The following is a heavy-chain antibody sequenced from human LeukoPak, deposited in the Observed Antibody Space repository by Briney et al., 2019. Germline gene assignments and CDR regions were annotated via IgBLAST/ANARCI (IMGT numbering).Heavy chain of an antibody. CDR3: ARKGGYSSGYYY. D-gene: IGHD3-22*01. CDR1: GFTFSDYW. V-gene: IGHV3-7*01. Sequence: GGSLRLSCAASGFTFSDYWMTWVRQAPGKGLEWVANIKQDGSEKDYVDSVKGRFTISRDSAKNSLYLQMDSLRVEDTAVYYCARKGGYSSGYYYWSQGTLVTVSS. CDR2: IKQDGSEK. J-gene: IGHJ4*02.